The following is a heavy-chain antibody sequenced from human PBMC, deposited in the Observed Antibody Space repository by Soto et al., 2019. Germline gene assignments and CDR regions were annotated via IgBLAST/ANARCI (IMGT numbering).Heavy chain of an antibody. CDR2: ISYDGSNK. V-gene: IGHV3-30*18. J-gene: IGHJ4*02. CDR1: GFTFSSYG. Sequence: GGSLRLTCAASGFTFSSYGMHWVRQAPGKGLEWVAVISYDGSNKYYADSVKGRFTISRDNSKNTLYLQMNSLRAEDTAVYYCAKDFKAYGDFWSGYDLSFDYWGQGTLVIVSS. CDR3: AKDFKAYGDFWSGYDLSFDY. D-gene: IGHD3-3*01.